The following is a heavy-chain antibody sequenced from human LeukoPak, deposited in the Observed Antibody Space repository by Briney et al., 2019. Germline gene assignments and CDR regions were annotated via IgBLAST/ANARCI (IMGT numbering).Heavy chain of an antibody. J-gene: IGHJ5*02. CDR3: ARSPKWAAASRAWFDP. D-gene: IGHD6-13*01. V-gene: IGHV4-30-4*08. CDR2: IYYSGST. CDR1: GGSISSGDYY. Sequence: SETLSLTCTVSGGSISSGDYYWSWIRQPPGKGLEWIGYIYYSGSTYYNPSLKSRVTISVDTSKNQFSLKLSSVTAADTAVYYCARSPKWAAASRAWFDPWGQGTLVTVSS.